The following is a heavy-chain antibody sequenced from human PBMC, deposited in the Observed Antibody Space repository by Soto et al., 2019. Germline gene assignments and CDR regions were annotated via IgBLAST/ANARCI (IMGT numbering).Heavy chain of an antibody. J-gene: IGHJ4*02. CDR2: ISAYNGNT. D-gene: IGHD5-18*01. CDR1: GYTFTSYG. V-gene: IGHV1-18*01. Sequence: QVQLVQSGAEVKKHGASVTVSCKASGYTFTSYGISWVRQAPGQGLEWMGWISAYNGNTNYSQQLRGRVTMTTDTYTSKAYVELRSLSSDDTAVYDCARDGAYTAMATIDYWGQGTLVTFSS. CDR3: ARDGAYTAMATIDY.